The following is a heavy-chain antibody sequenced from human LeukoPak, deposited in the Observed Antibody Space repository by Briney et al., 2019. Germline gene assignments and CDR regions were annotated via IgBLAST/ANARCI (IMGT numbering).Heavy chain of an antibody. CDR2: ISNSGSST. J-gene: IGHJ4*02. CDR3: AKGSTLDY. CDR1: GFTFSTYA. Sequence: PGGSLRLSCAASGFTFSTYAMSWVRQAPGKGLEWVSAISNSGSSTYCADSVKGRFTISRDTSKNTLYLQMNSLRAEDTAVYYCAKGSTLDYWGQGTLVTVSS. D-gene: IGHD2-2*01. V-gene: IGHV3-23*01.